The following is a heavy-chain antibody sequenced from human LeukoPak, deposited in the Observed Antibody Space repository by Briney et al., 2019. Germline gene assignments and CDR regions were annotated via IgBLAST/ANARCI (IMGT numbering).Heavy chain of an antibody. CDR3: ARRINGYYGMDV. CDR2: ICYSGST. V-gene: IGHV4-39*01. Sequence: PSETLSLTCTASGXSTSSSSYCGGWIRQPPGKGLEWIGSICYSGSTFYNPSLKSRVTLSVDTSKNQFSLKLSSVTAADTAVYYCARRINGYYGMDVWGQGTTVSVSS. D-gene: IGHD2-15*01. CDR1: GXSTSSSSYC. J-gene: IGHJ6*02.